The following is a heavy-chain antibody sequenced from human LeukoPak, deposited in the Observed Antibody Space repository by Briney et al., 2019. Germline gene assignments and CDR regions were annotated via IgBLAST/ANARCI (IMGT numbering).Heavy chain of an antibody. D-gene: IGHD4-17*01. J-gene: IGHJ4*02. CDR1: GGTFSSYA. V-gene: IGHV1-69*05. Sequence: ASVKVSCKASGGTFSSYAISWVRQAPGQGLEWMGGIIPIFGTANYAQKFQGRVTMTRDMSTSTVFLELNSLRSEDTAVYYCASGDYGVPFDYWGQGTLVTVSS. CDR2: IIPIFGTA. CDR3: ASGDYGVPFDY.